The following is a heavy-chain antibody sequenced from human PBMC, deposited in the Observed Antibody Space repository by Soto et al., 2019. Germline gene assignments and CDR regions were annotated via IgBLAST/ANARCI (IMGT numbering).Heavy chain of an antibody. Sequence: SVKVSCKASGYTFGNDDISWLLHATGQVLEGMGWMNPNSGNTGYAQKFQGRVSMTRNTSITTAYLELSSLRSDDTAIYYCARMATSGTLNWFDPWGQGTLVTVSS. J-gene: IGHJ5*02. CDR3: ARMATSGTLNWFDP. CDR2: MNPNSGNT. V-gene: IGHV1-8*01. CDR1: GYTFGNDD.